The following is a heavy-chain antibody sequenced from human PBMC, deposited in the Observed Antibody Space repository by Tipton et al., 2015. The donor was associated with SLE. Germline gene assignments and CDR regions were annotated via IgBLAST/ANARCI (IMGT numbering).Heavy chain of an antibody. CDR2: IYYSGTT. V-gene: IGHV4-59*01. CDR3: ASSTYYDFWSGFNLFDP. J-gene: IGHJ5*02. CDR1: GVSITSYY. D-gene: IGHD3-3*01. Sequence: TLSLTCTVSGVSITSYYWNWIRQSPGRGMEWIGCIYYSGTTNYNPSLKSRVTISVDTSKNQFSLKLTSVTAADTAVYYCASSTYYDFWSGFNLFDPWGRGILVTVSS.